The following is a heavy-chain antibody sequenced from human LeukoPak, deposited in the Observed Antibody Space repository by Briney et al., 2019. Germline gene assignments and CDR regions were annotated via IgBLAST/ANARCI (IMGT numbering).Heavy chain of an antibody. Sequence: PSETLSLTCTVSGGSISSYYWSWIRQPPGKGLEWIGYIYYSGSTNYNPSLKSRVTISVDTSKNQFSLKLSSVTAADTAVYYCARLRSVAGTTKYCYYYGMDVWGQGTTVTVSS. CDR2: IYYSGST. CDR1: GGSISSYY. D-gene: IGHD1-1*01. V-gene: IGHV4-59*08. J-gene: IGHJ6*02. CDR3: ARLRSVAGTTKYCYYYGMDV.